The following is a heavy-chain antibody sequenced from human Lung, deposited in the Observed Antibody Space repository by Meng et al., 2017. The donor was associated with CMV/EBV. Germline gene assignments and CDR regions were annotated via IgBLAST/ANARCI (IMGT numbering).Heavy chain of an antibody. CDR3: AGGLYSSSWYGSDYFDY. J-gene: IGHJ4*02. CDR2: IIPIFGTA. Sequence: GTFAIYAISWVRQAHGQGLEWMGGIIPIFGTANYAQKFQGRVTITTDESTSTAYMELSSLRSEDTAVYYCAGGLYSSSWYGSDYFDYWGQGTLVTVSS. D-gene: IGHD6-13*01. CDR1: GTFAIYA. V-gene: IGHV1-69*05.